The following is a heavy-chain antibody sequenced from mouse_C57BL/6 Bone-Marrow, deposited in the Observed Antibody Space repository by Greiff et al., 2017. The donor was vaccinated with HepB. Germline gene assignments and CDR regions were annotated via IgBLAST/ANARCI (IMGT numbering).Heavy chain of an antibody. J-gene: IGHJ1*03. Sequence: QVQLKQSGAELVRPGASVTLSCKASGYTFTDYEMHWVKQTPVHGLEWIGAIDPETGGTAYNQKFKGKAILTADKSSSTAYMELRSLTSEDSAVYYCTRDGYYDYPYWYFDVWGTGTTVTVAS. CDR2: IDPETGGT. V-gene: IGHV1-15*01. D-gene: IGHD2-4*01. CDR1: GYTFTDYE. CDR3: TRDGYYDYPYWYFDV.